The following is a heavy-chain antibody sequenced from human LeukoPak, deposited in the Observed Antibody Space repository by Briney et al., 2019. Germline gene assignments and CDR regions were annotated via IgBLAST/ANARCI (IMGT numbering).Heavy chain of an antibody. CDR2: IYTSGST. J-gene: IGHJ6*03. Sequence: PSETLSLTCTVSGGSISSYYWSWIRQPPGKGLEWIGYIYTSGSTNYNPSLKSRVTISVDTSKNQFSLKLSSVTAADTAVYYCARGEVSSSWYYYYYMDVWGKGTTVTVSS. CDR1: GGSISSYY. CDR3: ARGEVSSSWYYYYYMDV. V-gene: IGHV4-4*09. D-gene: IGHD6-13*01.